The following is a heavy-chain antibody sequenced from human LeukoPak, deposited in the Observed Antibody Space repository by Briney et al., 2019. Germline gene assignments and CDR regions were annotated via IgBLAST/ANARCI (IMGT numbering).Heavy chain of an antibody. V-gene: IGHV4-30-4*08. CDR1: GGSFSDYY. J-gene: IGHJ5*02. D-gene: IGHD3-10*01. CDR2: IYYNGST. Sequence: PSETLSLTCAVYGGSFSDYYWSWIRQPPGKGLEWIGYIYYNGSTYYNPSLKSRVTISVDTSKNQFSLKLSSVTAADTAVYYCARTSLGGAWFDPWGQGTLVTVSS. CDR3: ARTSLGGAWFDP.